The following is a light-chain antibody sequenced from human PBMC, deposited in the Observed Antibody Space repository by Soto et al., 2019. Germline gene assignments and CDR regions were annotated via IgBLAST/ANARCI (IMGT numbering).Light chain of an antibody. CDR1: SSDVGAYDY. Sequence: QSALTQPASVSGSPGQSIAISCTGTSSDVGAYDYVSWYQQHPGKAPKFILYEVSNRPSGLSDRFSGSKSGNTASLTISGLRAEDEADYYCSSFTTNNTWVFGGGTKLTVL. V-gene: IGLV2-14*01. CDR2: EVS. CDR3: SSFTTNNTWV. J-gene: IGLJ3*02.